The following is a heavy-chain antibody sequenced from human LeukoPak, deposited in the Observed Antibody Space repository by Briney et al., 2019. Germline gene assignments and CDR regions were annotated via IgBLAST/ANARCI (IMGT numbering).Heavy chain of an antibody. D-gene: IGHD2-2*01. V-gene: IGHV3-30*18. CDR3: AKDRCSSTSCHGNDHYFDY. CDR1: GFTFSSYG. CDR2: ISYDGSNK. J-gene: IGHJ4*02. Sequence: GRSLRLSCAASGFTFSSYGMHWVRQAPGKGLEWVAVISYDGSNKYYADSVKGRFTISRDNSKNTLYLQMNSLRAEDTAVYYCAKDRCSSTSCHGNDHYFDYWGQGTLVTVSS.